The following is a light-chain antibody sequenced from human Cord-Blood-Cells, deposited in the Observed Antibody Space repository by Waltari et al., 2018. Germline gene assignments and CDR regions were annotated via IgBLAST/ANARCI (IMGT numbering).Light chain of an antibody. CDR3: QQRSNWPRYT. CDR1: QSVSSY. V-gene: IGKV3-11*01. J-gene: IGKJ2*01. Sequence: EIVLTQSPATLSLSPGDRATLPCRASQSVSSYLAWYQQKPGQAPRLLIYDASNRATGIPARFSGSGSGTDFTLTISSLEPEDFAVYYCQQRSNWPRYTFGQGTKLEIK. CDR2: DAS.